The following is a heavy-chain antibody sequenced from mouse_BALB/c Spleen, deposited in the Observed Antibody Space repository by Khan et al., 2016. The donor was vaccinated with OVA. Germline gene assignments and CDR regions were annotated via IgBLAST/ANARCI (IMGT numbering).Heavy chain of an antibody. CDR2: ISYSGST. CDR1: GYSITSNYA. V-gene: IGHV3-2*02. J-gene: IGHJ4*01. CDR3: ARGNYDGYAMDY. Sequence: EVQLQESGPGLVKPSQSLSLTCTVTGYSITSNYAWNWIRQFPGNKLEWMGYISYSGSTNYNPSLKSRIPITRDTSKNQFFLQFNSVTTEDTAKYYCARGNYDGYAMDYWGQGTSITVSS. D-gene: IGHD2-4*01.